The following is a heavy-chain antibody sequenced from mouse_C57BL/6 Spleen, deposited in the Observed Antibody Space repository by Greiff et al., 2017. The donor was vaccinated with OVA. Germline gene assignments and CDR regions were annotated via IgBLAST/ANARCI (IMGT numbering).Heavy chain of an antibody. D-gene: IGHD1-1*01. CDR1: GYTFTSYG. J-gene: IGHJ3*01. V-gene: IGHV1-81*01. CDR3: ARPITTVVAGGTWFAY. CDR2: IYPRSGNT. Sequence: QVQLQQSGAELARPGASVKLSCKASGYTFTSYGISWVKQRTGQGLEWIGEIYPRSGNTYYNEKFKGKATLTADKSSSTAYMELRSLTSEDSAVYVCARPITTVVAGGTWFAYWGQGTLVTVSA.